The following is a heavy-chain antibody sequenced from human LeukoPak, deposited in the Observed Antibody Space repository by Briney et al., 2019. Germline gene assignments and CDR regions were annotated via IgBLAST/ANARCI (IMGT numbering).Heavy chain of an antibody. D-gene: IGHD3-3*01. CDR1: GFTFSSYA. J-gene: IGHJ4*02. V-gene: IGHV3-30*04. CDR2: ISYDGSNK. Sequence: GGSLRLSCAASGFTFSSYAMHWVRQAPGKGLEWVAVISYDGSNKYYADSVKGRFTISRDNARNSLYLQMDSLRAEDTAVYYCARGVRPGIIQWSLDYWGQGALVTVSS. CDR3: ARGVRPGIIQWSLDY.